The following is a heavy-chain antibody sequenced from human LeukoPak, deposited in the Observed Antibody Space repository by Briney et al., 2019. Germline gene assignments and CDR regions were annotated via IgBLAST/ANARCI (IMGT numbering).Heavy chain of an antibody. Sequence: SETLSLTCTVSGASISSGLYYWNWIRQSAGKGLEWIGRIQTCPSRSANYNPSLKSRVTISVDTSKNQFSLKLTSVTAADTAVYYCATSNWLRDSNFDSWGQGTLVTVSS. CDR3: ATSNWLRDSNFDS. V-gene: IGHV4-61*02. J-gene: IGHJ4*02. CDR2: IQTCPSRSA. CDR1: GASISSGLYY. D-gene: IGHD4-11*01.